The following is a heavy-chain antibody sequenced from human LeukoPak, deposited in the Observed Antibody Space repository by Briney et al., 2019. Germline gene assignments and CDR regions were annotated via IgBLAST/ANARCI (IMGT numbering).Heavy chain of an antibody. V-gene: IGHV3-48*01. CDR3: ARDGGIAVDGQGPLDY. CDR2: ISGSGTSI. D-gene: IGHD6-19*01. CDR1: GFSFSSYS. Sequence: PGGSLRLSCAASGFSFSSYSMNWVRQAPGKGLEWVSFISGSGTSIDYADSVKGRFTVSRDNGKSSLFLHMNSLRAEDTAVYYCARDGGIAVDGQGPLDYWGQGTLVTVSS. J-gene: IGHJ4*02.